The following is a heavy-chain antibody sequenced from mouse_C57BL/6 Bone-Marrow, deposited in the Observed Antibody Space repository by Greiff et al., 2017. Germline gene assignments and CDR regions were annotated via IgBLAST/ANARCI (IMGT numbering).Heavy chain of an antibody. CDR2: ISNGGGST. CDR3: ARQRDHYFDY. Sequence: EVQLQESGGGLVQPGGSLKLSCAASGFTFSDYYMYWVRQTPEKRLEWVAYISNGGGSTYYPDTVKGRFTISRDKAKNTLYLQMSRLKSEDTAMYYCARQRDHYFDYWGQGTTLTVSS. CDR1: GFTFSDYY. V-gene: IGHV5-12*01. J-gene: IGHJ2*01. D-gene: IGHD3-3*01.